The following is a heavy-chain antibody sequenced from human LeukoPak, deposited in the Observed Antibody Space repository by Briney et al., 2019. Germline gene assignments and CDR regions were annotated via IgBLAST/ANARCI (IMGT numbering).Heavy chain of an antibody. V-gene: IGHV3-9*01. CDR1: GFTFDDYA. J-gene: IGHJ4*02. CDR2: ISWNSGSI. Sequence: PGRSLRLSCAASGFTFDDYAMHWVRQAPGKGLEWVSGISWNSGSIGYADSVKGRFTISRDNAKNSLYLQMNSLRAEDTALYYCAKERYSSGWYYFDYWGQGTLVTVSP. CDR3: AKERYSSGWYYFDY. D-gene: IGHD6-19*01.